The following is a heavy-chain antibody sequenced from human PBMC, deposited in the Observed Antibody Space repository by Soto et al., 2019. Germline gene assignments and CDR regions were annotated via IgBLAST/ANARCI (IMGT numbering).Heavy chain of an antibody. CDR2: IHDSGST. V-gene: IGHV4-61*01. J-gene: IGHJ4*01. CDR1: RVSVSSRSYS. D-gene: IGHD3-22*01. Sequence: SETLSLTCTVSRVSVSSRSYSWSWIRLPPGKGLEWIGYIHDSGSTTYNPSLKSRVTISVDTSKNQFSLKLNSVTSADTAVYYCARAKVVAYRYDTRGYYTTFDFWGHGALVTVSS. CDR3: ARAKVVAYRYDTRGYYTTFDF.